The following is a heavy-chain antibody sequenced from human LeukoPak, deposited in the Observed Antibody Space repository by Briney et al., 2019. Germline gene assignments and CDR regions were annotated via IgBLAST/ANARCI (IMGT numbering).Heavy chain of an antibody. CDR2: INPDGSGK. J-gene: IGHJ4*02. CDR1: GLSFSSYS. CDR3: ASWGAGGNS. Sequence: PGGSLRLSCAAAGLSFSSYSMNWVRQAPGKGLEWVANINPDGSGKRYVDSVKGRFTIARDNADNSLSLQMNSLRAEDTAVYYCASWGAGGNSWGQGTLVTVSS. D-gene: IGHD3-16*01. V-gene: IGHV3-7*01.